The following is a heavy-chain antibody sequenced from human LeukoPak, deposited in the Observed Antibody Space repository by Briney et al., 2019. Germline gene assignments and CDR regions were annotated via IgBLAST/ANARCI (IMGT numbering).Heavy chain of an antibody. J-gene: IGHJ4*02. D-gene: IGHD1-1*01. Sequence: PGGSLRLSCAASGFTFSDYYMSWIRQAPGKGLEWVSAISGSGGSTYYADSVKGRFTISRDNSKNTLYLQMNSLRAEDTAVYYCAKDFLENFDYWGQGTLVTVSS. CDR3: AKDFLENFDY. CDR2: ISGSGGST. V-gene: IGHV3-23*01. CDR1: GFTFSDYY.